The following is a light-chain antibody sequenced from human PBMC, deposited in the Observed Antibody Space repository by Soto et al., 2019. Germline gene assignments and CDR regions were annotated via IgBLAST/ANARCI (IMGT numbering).Light chain of an antibody. V-gene: IGKV2-28*01. Sequence: DIVMTQSPLSLPVTPGEPASISCRSSQSLLHRDGYNYLDWYVQKPGQAPHLLIFLASNRASGVPDRFSGSGSGTDFTLTISSLQSDDFAVYYCQQYSNWPPAWTFGQGTKV. J-gene: IGKJ1*01. CDR2: LAS. CDR3: QQYSNWPPAWT. CDR1: QSLLHRDGYNY.